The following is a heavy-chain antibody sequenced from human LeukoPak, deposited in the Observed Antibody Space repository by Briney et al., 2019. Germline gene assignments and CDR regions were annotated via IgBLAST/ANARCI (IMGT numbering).Heavy chain of an antibody. Sequence: PGGSLRLSCAASGFTFSSYAMSWVRQAPGKGLEWVSAISGSGGSTYYADSVKGRFTISRDNSKNTLYLQMNSLRAEDTAVYYCAKGTSGSYARLTEFDYWGQGTLVTVSS. D-gene: IGHD1-26*01. CDR3: AKGTSGSYARLTEFDY. CDR1: GFTFSSYA. V-gene: IGHV3-23*01. CDR2: ISGSGGST. J-gene: IGHJ4*02.